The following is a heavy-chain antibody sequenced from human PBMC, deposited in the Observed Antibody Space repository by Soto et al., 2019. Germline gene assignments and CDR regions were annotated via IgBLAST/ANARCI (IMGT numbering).Heavy chain of an antibody. Sequence: SETLSLTCAVSPGSISSGGYSWSCIRQPPGKGLEWIGYIYHSGSTYYNPSLKSRVTISVDRSKNQFSLKLSSVTAADTAVYYCARGRNNWNDGEYYYYGMDVWGQGTTVTVSS. CDR2: IYHSGST. J-gene: IGHJ6*02. CDR3: ARGRNNWNDGEYYYYGMDV. V-gene: IGHV4-30-2*01. CDR1: PGSISSGGYS. D-gene: IGHD1-20*01.